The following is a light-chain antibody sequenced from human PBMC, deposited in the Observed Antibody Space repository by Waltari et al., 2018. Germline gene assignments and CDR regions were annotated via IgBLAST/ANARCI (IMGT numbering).Light chain of an antibody. J-gene: IGLJ2*01. CDR2: DVS. CDR1: SSDVGGYNY. Sequence: QSALTQPASVSGSPGQSITISCTGTSSDVGGYNYVSWYQPHPGKAPKLRIYDVSKRPSGVSNRFSGSKSGNTASLTISGLQAEDEADYYCSSYTSSSTSVVFGGGTKLTVL. V-gene: IGLV2-14*01. CDR3: SSYTSSSTSVV.